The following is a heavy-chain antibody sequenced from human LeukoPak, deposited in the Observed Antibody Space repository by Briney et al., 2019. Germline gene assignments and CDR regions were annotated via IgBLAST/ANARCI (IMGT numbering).Heavy chain of an antibody. V-gene: IGHV4-39*07. Sequence: SETLSLTCTVSGGSISSSSYYWGWIRQPPGKGLEWIGRIYASGNTNYNPSLKSRLTMSIDTSKNQFSLRLSSVTAADTAVYYCAREDPLVAARGLDYWGQGTLVTVSS. CDR3: AREDPLVAARGLDY. CDR2: IYASGNT. J-gene: IGHJ4*02. CDR1: GGSISSSSYY. D-gene: IGHD2-15*01.